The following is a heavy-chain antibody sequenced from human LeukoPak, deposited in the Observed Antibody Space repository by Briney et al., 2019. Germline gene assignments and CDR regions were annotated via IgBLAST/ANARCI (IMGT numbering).Heavy chain of an antibody. CDR3: ARPLMYYYGSETYFWFDP. Sequence: PGGPLRLSCAASGFTFSSYAMHWVRQAPGKGLEWVSYISSSGSTIYYADSVKGRFTISRDNAKNSLYLQMNSLRAEDTAVYYCARPLMYYYGSETYFWFDPWGQGTLVTVSS. CDR1: GFTFSSYA. J-gene: IGHJ5*02. D-gene: IGHD3-10*01. V-gene: IGHV3-48*03. CDR2: ISSSGSTI.